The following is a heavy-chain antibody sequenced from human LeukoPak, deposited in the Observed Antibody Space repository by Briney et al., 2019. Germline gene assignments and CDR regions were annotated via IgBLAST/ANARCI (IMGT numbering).Heavy chain of an antibody. CDR2: IYYSGST. V-gene: IGHV4-59*01. Sequence: SETLSLTCTVSGGSISTYYWSWIRQHPGKGLEYIGYIYYSGSTNYNPSLKSRVTISLDTAKNQFSLKLSSVTAADTAVYYCARGNYVYYYGMDVWGQGTTVTVSS. CDR3: ARGNYVYYYGMDV. J-gene: IGHJ6*02. CDR1: GGSISTYY. D-gene: IGHD4-11*01.